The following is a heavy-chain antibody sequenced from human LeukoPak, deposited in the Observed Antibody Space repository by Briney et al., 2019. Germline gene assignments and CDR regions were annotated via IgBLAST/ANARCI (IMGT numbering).Heavy chain of an antibody. V-gene: IGHV3-30*04. Sequence: GGSLRLAWPVDGFTMGIICIGWDSQAPGKGPEWVAVISYDGSKTYYGDSVKGRFTISRDNSKNTLWLQMNSLRVEDTAIYYCARDWGIDSWGQGTLVTVSS. CDR3: ARDWGIDS. CDR1: GFTMGIIC. J-gene: IGHJ4*02. CDR2: ISYDGSKT. D-gene: IGHD3-16*01.